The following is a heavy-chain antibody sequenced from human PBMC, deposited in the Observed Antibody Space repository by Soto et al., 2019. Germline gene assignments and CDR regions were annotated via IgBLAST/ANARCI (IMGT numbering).Heavy chain of an antibody. CDR3: ARGVGYYDSSGYYFRYYYYGMDV. V-gene: IGHV3-21*01. CDR2: ISSSSSYI. Sequence: EVQLVESGGGLVKPGGSLRLSCAASGFTFSSYSMNWVRQAPGKGLEWVSSISSSSSYIYYADSVKGRFTISRDNAKNSLYLQMNSLRAEDTAVYYCARGVGYYDSSGYYFRYYYYGMDVWGQGTTVTVSS. J-gene: IGHJ6*02. D-gene: IGHD3-22*01. CDR1: GFTFSSYS.